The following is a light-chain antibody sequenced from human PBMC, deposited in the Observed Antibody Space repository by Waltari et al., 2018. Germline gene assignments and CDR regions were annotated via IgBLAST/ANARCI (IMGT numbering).Light chain of an antibody. CDR2: GAS. J-gene: IGKJ2*01. Sequence: ERVMTQSPATLSVSPGARATLSCRASQSVSSNLAWYQQKPGQAPRLLIYGASTRATGFPARFSGSGSGTEFTLTISSLQSEDFAVYYCQQYNNWPYTFGQGTKLEIK. V-gene: IGKV3-15*01. CDR3: QQYNNWPYT. CDR1: QSVSSN.